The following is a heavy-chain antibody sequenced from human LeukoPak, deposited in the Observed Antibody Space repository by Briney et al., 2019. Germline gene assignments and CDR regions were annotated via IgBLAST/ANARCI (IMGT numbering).Heavy chain of an antibody. CDR1: GFTFSTYG. V-gene: IGHV3-48*02. D-gene: IGHD2-15*01. CDR3: ARAEALLPYLY. J-gene: IGHJ4*02. Sequence: GGSLRLSCAASGFTFSTYGINWVRQAPGKGLEWVSYISSGSDSIHYADSLKGRFTVSGDNAKNSLFLQMNSLRDEDTAVYYCARAEALLPYLYWGQGTLVTVSS. CDR2: ISSGSDSI.